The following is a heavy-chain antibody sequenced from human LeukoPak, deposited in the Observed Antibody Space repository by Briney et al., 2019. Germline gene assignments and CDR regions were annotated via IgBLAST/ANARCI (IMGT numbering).Heavy chain of an antibody. CDR2: ISWNSGSI. J-gene: IGHJ6*02. Sequence: QAGGSLRLSCAASGFTFDDYAMHWVRQAPGKGLEWASGISWNSGSIGYADSVKGRFTISRDNAKNSLYLQMNSLRAEDTALYYCAKDISPPPQYSSSWYNSYYYYYGMDVWGQGTTVTVSS. D-gene: IGHD6-13*01. CDR1: GFTFDDYA. V-gene: IGHV3-9*01. CDR3: AKDISPPPQYSSSWYNSYYYYYGMDV.